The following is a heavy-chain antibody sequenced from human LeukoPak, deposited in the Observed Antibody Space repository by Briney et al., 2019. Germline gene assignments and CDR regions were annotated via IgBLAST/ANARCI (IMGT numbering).Heavy chain of an antibody. CDR2: INSNSGDT. V-gene: IGHV1-2*06. CDR3: ARGERKQLDY. J-gene: IGHJ4*02. CDR1: GYTFTAYY. Sequence: ASVKVSCKASGYTFTAYYIHWVRQAPGQGLKWMGRINSNSGDTSYAQKFQDRVTMTRDTSISTGYMELSRLRSDDTAVYYCARGERKQLDYWGQGTLVTVSS. D-gene: IGHD6-6*01.